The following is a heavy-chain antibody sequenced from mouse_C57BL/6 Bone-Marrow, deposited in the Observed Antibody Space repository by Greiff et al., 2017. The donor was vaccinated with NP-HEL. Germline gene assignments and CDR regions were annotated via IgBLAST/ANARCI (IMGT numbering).Heavy chain of an antibody. Sequence: QVQLQQSGAELVRPGTSVKVSCKASGYAFTNYLIEWVKQRPGQGLEWIGVINTGSGGTNYNEKFKGKATLTADKSSSTAYMQLSSLTSEDSAVYFCARWDYDYDCDYWGQGTTLTVSS. CDR2: INTGSGGT. CDR1: GYAFTNYL. D-gene: IGHD2-4*01. J-gene: IGHJ2*01. V-gene: IGHV1-54*01. CDR3: ARWDYDYDCDY.